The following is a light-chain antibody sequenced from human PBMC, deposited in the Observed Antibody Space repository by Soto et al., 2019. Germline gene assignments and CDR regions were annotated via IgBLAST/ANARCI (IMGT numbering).Light chain of an antibody. Sequence: EVVMTQSPATLSVSPGERATLSCRASQSVGNNLAWYQQKPGQAPRLLIHGASTRATGIPARFSGGGSGTEFALTISSLQSEDFAVYYCQHQSNWPRTFGQGTKVETK. V-gene: IGKV3-15*01. CDR1: QSVGNN. J-gene: IGKJ1*01. CDR3: QHQSNWPRT. CDR2: GAS.